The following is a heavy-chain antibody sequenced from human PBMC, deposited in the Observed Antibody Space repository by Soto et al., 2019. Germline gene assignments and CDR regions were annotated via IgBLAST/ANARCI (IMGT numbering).Heavy chain of an antibody. V-gene: IGHV3-64*01. J-gene: IGHJ6*03. CDR2: ISSNGVGT. D-gene: IGHD6-6*01. Sequence: EVQLAESGGGLAQPGGSWGLSVAASGFTLRGLAWDWFRQAPGKGREYVSGISSNGVGTYYANSVQGRFTISRDNSKNTVYLQTGSLRPEDMAVYYCARRARPDFYYMDVWGKGTTVTVS. CDR1: GFTLRGLA. CDR3: ARRARPDFYYMDV.